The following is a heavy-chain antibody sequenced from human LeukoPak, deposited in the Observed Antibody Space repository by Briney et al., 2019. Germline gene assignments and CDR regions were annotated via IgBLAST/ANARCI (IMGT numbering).Heavy chain of an antibody. Sequence: GGSLRLSCAASGFTFSSYWMSWVRQAPGKGLEWVANIRQDGSEKYYVDSVKGRFTISRDNAKNSLYLQMNSLRAEDTAVYYCARVDIVATIPNGVDYWGQGTLVTVSS. D-gene: IGHD5-12*01. CDR2: IRQDGSEK. CDR1: GFTFSSYW. V-gene: IGHV3-7*01. J-gene: IGHJ4*02. CDR3: ARVDIVATIPNGVDY.